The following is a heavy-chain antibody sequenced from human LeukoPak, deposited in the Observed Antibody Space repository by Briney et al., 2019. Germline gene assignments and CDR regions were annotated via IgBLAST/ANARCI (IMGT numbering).Heavy chain of an antibody. V-gene: IGHV3-30*02. D-gene: IGHD3-10*01. CDR3: AKANIWFGESYYYMDV. Sequence: GGSLRLSCAASGFTFSSYGMHRVRQAPGKGLEWVAFIRYDGSNKYYADSVKGRFTISRDNSKNTLYLQMNSLRAEDTAVYYCAKANIWFGESYYYMDVWGKGATVTISS. J-gene: IGHJ6*03. CDR2: IRYDGSNK. CDR1: GFTFSSYG.